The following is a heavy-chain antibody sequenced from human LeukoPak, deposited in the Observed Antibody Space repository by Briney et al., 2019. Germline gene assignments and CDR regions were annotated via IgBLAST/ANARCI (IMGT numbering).Heavy chain of an antibody. CDR1: GFTFSSYI. J-gene: IGHJ6*02. V-gene: IGHV3-48*02. Sequence: GGSLRLSCAASGFTFSSYIMNWVRQAPGKGLEWVSYISGYSSTIYYADSVKGRFTISRDNAQNSLYLQMNSLRDEDTAVYYCARATRTASHYYGMDVWGQGTTVTVS. CDR2: ISGYSSTI. D-gene: IGHD2-21*02. CDR3: ARATRTASHYYGMDV.